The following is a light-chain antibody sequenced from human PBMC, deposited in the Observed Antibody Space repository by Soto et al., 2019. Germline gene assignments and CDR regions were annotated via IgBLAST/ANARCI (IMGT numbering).Light chain of an antibody. V-gene: IGKV3-11*01. CDR3: QQRGNWPT. CDR1: QSVSSY. Sequence: EVVLTQAPTALSLSPGERYTLSCRASQSVSSYLAWYQQKPGQDPRXLIYDASNRATGIPARFIGIGSGTDFTLPVCSLEPEDFAVYDCQQRGNWPTFGQ. J-gene: IGKJ5*01. CDR2: DAS.